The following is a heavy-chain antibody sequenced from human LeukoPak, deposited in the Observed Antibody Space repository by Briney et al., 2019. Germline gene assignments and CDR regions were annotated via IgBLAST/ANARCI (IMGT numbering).Heavy chain of an antibody. Sequence: GESLKISCMGSGYSYNSYWIGWVRQMPGKGLEWMGIIYLADSDARYSPSFQGQVTISADKSINTAYLEWSSLRASDTAMYYCARPKTETGYDAFDIWGQGTMVSV. J-gene: IGHJ3*02. V-gene: IGHV5-51*01. CDR2: IYLADSDA. CDR1: GYSYNSYW. CDR3: ARPKTETGYDAFDI. D-gene: IGHD2-15*01.